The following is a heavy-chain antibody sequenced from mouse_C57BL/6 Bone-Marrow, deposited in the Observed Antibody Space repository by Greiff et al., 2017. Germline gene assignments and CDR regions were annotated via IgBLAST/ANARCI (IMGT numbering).Heavy chain of an antibody. CDR1: GFTFSSYA. J-gene: IGHJ1*03. CDR2: ISSGGDYI. CDR3: TRAYYYGSSYWYFDV. V-gene: IGHV5-9-1*02. D-gene: IGHD1-1*01. Sequence: DVKLVESGEGLVKPGGSLKLSCAASGFTFSSYAMSWVRQTPEKRLEWVAYISSGGDYIYYADTVKGRFTISRDNARNTLYLQMSSLKSEDTAMYYCTRAYYYGSSYWYFDVWGTGTTLTVSS.